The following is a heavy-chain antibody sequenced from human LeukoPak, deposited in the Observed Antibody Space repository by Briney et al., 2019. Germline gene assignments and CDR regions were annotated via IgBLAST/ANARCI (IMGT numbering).Heavy chain of an antibody. V-gene: IGHV3-7*01. CDR1: GFTFSSYW. CDR2: IRQDGGEK. CDR3: ARDGTAAGLYFDL. Sequence: GGSLRLSCAVSGFTFSSYWMNWVRQAPGKGLEWVASIRQDGGEKSYVDSVKGRFTISRDNTKNSLYLQMRSLRAEDTAVYYCARDGTAAGLYFDLWGQGTLATVSS. J-gene: IGHJ4*01. D-gene: IGHD6-13*01.